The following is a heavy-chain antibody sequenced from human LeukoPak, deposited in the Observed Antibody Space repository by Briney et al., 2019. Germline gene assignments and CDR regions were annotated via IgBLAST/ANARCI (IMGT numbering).Heavy chain of an antibody. V-gene: IGHV3-7*01. CDR1: GFTFSSYW. D-gene: IGHD6-19*01. CDR3: ARDQSIAVAGTSDY. J-gene: IGHJ4*02. Sequence: GGSLRLSCAASGFTFSSYWMSWVRQAPGKGLEWVANIKQDGSEKYYVDSVKGRFTISRDNAKNSLYLQMNSLRAEDTAVYYCARDQSIAVAGTSDYWGQGTLVTVSS. CDR2: IKQDGSEK.